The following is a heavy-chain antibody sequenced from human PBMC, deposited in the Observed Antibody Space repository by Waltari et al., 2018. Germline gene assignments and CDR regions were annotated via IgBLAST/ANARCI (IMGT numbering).Heavy chain of an antibody. D-gene: IGHD1-1*01. J-gene: IGHJ4*02. CDR3: AREGTGSPYDY. Sequence: QVQLQESGPGLVKPSETLSLTCTVPGGSISSYYWSRIRQPPGKGLEWIGYIYYSGSTNYNPSLKSRVTISVDTSKNQFSLKLSSVTAADTAVYYCAREGTGSPYDYWGQGTLVTVSS. V-gene: IGHV4-59*01. CDR1: GGSISSYY. CDR2: IYYSGST.